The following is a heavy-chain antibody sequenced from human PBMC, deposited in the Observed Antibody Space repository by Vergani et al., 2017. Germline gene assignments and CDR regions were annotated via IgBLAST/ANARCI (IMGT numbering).Heavy chain of an antibody. J-gene: IGHJ6*03. V-gene: IGHV1-18*01. Sequence: QVQLVQSGAEVKKPGASVKVSCKASGYTLTSYGISWVRQAPGQGLEWMGWISAYNGNPNYAQKLQGRVTMTTDTSTSTAYMELRSLRSDDTAVYYCARYISSWYHYYYYMDVWGKGTTVTVSS. D-gene: IGHD6-13*01. CDR1: GYTLTSYG. CDR3: ARYISSWYHYYYYMDV. CDR2: ISAYNGNP.